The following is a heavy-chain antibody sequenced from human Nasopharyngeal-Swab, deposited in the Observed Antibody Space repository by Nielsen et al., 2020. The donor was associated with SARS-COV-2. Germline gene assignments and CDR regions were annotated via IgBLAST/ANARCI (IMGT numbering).Heavy chain of an antibody. D-gene: IGHD1-26*01. CDR2: ISSSSSYI. CDR1: GFTFSDYY. Sequence: GGSLRLSCAASGFTFSDYYMSWIRQAPGKGLEWVSSISSSSSYIYYADSVKGRFTISRDNAKNSLYLQMNSLRAEDTAVYYCASLSTVGATEDDAFDIWGQGTMVTVSS. V-gene: IGHV3-11*06. CDR3: ASLSTVGATEDDAFDI. J-gene: IGHJ3*02.